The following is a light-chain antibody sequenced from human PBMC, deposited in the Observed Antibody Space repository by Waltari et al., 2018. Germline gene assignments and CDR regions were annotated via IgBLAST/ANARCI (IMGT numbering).Light chain of an antibody. Sequence: QSALTQPASVSGSPGQSITISCTGTSSDVGASNYVSWYQQHPGKAPKLIIYDVTKRPSGVSGRFSGSKSGNTASLTISGLQAEDEADYYCSSYISGVTLYVFGTGTKVTVL. V-gene: IGLV2-14*03. CDR2: DVT. J-gene: IGLJ1*01. CDR1: SSDVGASNY. CDR3: SSYISGVTLYV.